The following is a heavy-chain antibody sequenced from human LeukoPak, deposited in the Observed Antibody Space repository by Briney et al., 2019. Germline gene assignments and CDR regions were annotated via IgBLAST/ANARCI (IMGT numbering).Heavy chain of an antibody. D-gene: IGHD2-2*01. CDR3: ARDNSATSDCSSTSCYHFHC. J-gene: IGHJ4*02. CDR2: ISAYNGNT. Sequence: ASVKVSCKASGYTFNIYSITWVRQAPGQGLEWMGWISAYNGNTNYAQKLQGRVIMTTDTSTSTAYMELRSLRSDDTAVYYCARDNSATSDCSSTSCYHFHCWGQGTLVTVSS. V-gene: IGHV1-18*04. CDR1: GYTFNIYS.